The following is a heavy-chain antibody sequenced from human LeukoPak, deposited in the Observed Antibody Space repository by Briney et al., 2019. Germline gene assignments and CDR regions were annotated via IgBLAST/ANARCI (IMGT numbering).Heavy chain of an antibody. Sequence: ASVKVSCKASGYFFSDYYMHWVRQAPGQGLEWLGWINPKSGAADYAQQFRGRVTMTRDTSINTDYMEMKRVTSDDTAVYYCARGAEAETSPLDFWGQGTLVIVS. J-gene: IGHJ4*02. V-gene: IGHV1-2*02. CDR2: INPKSGAA. CDR1: GYFFSDYY. D-gene: IGHD6-13*01. CDR3: ARGAEAETSPLDF.